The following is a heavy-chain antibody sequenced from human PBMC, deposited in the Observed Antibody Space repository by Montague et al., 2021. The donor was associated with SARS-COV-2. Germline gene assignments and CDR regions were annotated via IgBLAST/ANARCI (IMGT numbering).Heavy chain of an antibody. CDR1: GGSISSYY. CDR3: ARGKEGYTSGWYLDY. V-gene: IGHV4-59*08. D-gene: IGHD6-25*01. Sequence: SETLSLTCTVSGGSISSYYWSWIRQPPGRALEWIGYIYYSGSTNYNPSLKSRVTISVDTSKNQFSLKLSSVTAADTAVYYCARGKEGYTSGWYLDYWGQGTLVTVSS. CDR2: IYYSGST. J-gene: IGHJ4*02.